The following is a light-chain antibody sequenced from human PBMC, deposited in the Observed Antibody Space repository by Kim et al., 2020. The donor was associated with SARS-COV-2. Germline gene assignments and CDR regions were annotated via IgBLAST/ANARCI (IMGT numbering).Light chain of an antibody. V-gene: IGLV3-19*01. CDR2: GKN. CDR3: NSRDSSGNHL. Sequence: SSELTQDPAVSVALGQTVRITCQGDSLRSYYASWYQQKPGQAPVLVIYGKNNRPSGIPDRFSGSSSGNTASLTITGAQAEDEADYYCNSRDSSGNHLIGGGTQLTVL. CDR1: SLRSYY. J-gene: IGLJ2*01.